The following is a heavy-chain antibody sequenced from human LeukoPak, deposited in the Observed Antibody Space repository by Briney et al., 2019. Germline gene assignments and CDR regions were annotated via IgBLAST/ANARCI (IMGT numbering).Heavy chain of an antibody. D-gene: IGHD4-17*01. Sequence: WASVKVSCKASGGTFSSYAISWVRQAPGQGLEWMGGIIPIFGTANYAQKFQGRVTITADESTSTAYMELSSLRSEDTAVYYCASPHDYGDYVYAFDIWGQGTMVTVSS. J-gene: IGHJ3*02. CDR2: IIPIFGTA. CDR3: ASPHDYGDYVYAFDI. CDR1: GGTFSSYA. V-gene: IGHV1-69*13.